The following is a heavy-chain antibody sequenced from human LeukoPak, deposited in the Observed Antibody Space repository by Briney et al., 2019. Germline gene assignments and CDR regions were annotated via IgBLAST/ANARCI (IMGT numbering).Heavy chain of an antibody. CDR1: GDTFSSYA. J-gene: IGHJ4*02. D-gene: IGHD2-2*03. CDR2: IIPIFGTA. V-gene: IGHV1-69*05. CDR3: ASGYCSTTSCRRSFDY. Sequence: ASVKVSCKASGDTFSSYAISWVRQAPGQGLEWMGGIIPIFGTANYAQKFQGRVTITTDESTSTAYMELSSLRSEDTAVYYCASGYCSTTSCRRSFDYLGQGTLVTVSS.